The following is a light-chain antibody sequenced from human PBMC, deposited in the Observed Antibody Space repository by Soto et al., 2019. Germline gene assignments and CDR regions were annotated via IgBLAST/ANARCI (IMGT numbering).Light chain of an antibody. CDR2: EVS. Sequence: QSALTQPPSASGSPGQSVTISCTGTSSDVGGYNYVSWYQQHPGKAPKLMIYEVSKRPSGVPDRFSGSKSGNTASLTVSGLQPEDEADYYCSSYAGSNKSVFGTGTNLTVL. CDR3: SSYAGSNKSV. CDR1: SSDVGGYNY. J-gene: IGLJ1*01. V-gene: IGLV2-8*01.